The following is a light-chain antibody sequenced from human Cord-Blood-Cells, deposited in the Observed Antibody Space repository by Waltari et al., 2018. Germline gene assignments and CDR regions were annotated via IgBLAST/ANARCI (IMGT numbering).Light chain of an antibody. J-gene: IGLJ2*01. CDR1: SSDVGSYHL. CDR3: CSYAGSSTVV. V-gene: IGLV2-23*01. CDR2: EGS. Sequence: QSALTQPASVSGSPGQSITISCTGTSSDVGSYHLVSWYQQHPGKAPKLMIYEGSNRPSGGSKRFAGSKCGNTASLTISGLQAEDEADYYCCSYAGSSTVVFGAGTKLAVL.